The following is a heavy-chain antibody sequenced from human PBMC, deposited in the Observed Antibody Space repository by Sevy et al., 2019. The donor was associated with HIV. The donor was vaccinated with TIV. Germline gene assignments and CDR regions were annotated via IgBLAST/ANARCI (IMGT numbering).Heavy chain of an antibody. CDR3: ARVPTTYDFWSGYQYYFDY. D-gene: IGHD3-3*01. Sequence: VSVKVSCKASGYTFTGYYMHWVRQAPGQGLEWMGWINPNSGGTNYAQKFQGRVTMTRDTSISTAYMELSRLGSDDTAVYYCARVPTTYDFWSGYQYYFDYWGQGTLVTVSS. CDR1: GYTFTGYY. V-gene: IGHV1-2*02. CDR2: INPNSGGT. J-gene: IGHJ4*02.